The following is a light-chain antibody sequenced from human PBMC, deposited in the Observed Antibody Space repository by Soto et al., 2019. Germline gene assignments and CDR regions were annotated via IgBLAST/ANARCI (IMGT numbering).Light chain of an antibody. Sequence: DIQMTQSPSTLSASVGDRVTITCRASQSISSWLAWYQQKPGKAPKLLIYDAPSLESGVPSRFSGSGSGTEFTLTISSLQPDDFATYYCQQYNSYTWTFGQGTKVDNK. CDR2: DAP. V-gene: IGKV1-5*01. J-gene: IGKJ1*01. CDR3: QQYNSYTWT. CDR1: QSISSW.